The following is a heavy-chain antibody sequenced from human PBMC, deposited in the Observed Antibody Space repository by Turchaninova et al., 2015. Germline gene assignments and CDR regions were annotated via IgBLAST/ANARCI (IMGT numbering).Heavy chain of an antibody. J-gene: IGHJ5*02. CDR1: RYTFTSYA. D-gene: IGHD2-15*01. CDR3: ARSPICGSGGSCYRWFDP. V-gene: IGHV1-3*01. CDR2: INACNGNT. Sequence: QVQLVQSGAEVKKPGASVKVSCKAARYTFTSYAIHWVRQAPGQSLEWMGWINACNGNTKYSQKFQGRVTFTRDTSASTAYMDLSSLRSEDTAVYYCARSPICGSGGSCYRWFDPWGQGTLVTVSS.